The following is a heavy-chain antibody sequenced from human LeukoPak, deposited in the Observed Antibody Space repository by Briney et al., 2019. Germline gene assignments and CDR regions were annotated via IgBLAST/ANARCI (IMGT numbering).Heavy chain of an antibody. J-gene: IGHJ3*01. Sequence: GGSLRLSCAASGFTFSTYSMNWVRQAPGKGLEWVSDIKGDGGGAHYADSVKGRFTISRDNSKNTLYLQMNSLRFEDTAMYYCARDPNGDYIGAFEFWGLGTMVTVSS. CDR2: IKGDGGGA. V-gene: IGHV3-23*01. D-gene: IGHD4-17*01. CDR1: GFTFSTYS. CDR3: ARDPNGDYIGAFEF.